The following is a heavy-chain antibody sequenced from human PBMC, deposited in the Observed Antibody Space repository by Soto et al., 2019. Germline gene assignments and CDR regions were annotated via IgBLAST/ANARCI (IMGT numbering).Heavy chain of an antibody. Sequence: VGSLRHSCAASGFTFSSYAMSWVRQAPGKGLEWVSAISGSGGSTYYADSVKGRFTISRDNSKNTLYLQMNSLRAEDTAVYYCARGVIAAAGGTGWDNWFDPWGQGTLVTVSS. D-gene: IGHD6-13*01. CDR3: ARGVIAAAGGTGWDNWFDP. V-gene: IGHV3-23*01. CDR2: ISGSGGST. CDR1: GFTFSSYA. J-gene: IGHJ5*02.